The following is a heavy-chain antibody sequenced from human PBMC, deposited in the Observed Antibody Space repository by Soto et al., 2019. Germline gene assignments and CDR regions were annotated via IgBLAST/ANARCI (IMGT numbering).Heavy chain of an antibody. D-gene: IGHD2-8*01. CDR2: IYYSGST. CDR3: ATAAVLMVYARPTDYYYMDV. CDR1: GGSISSGGYY. J-gene: IGHJ6*03. Sequence: SETLSLTCTVSGGSISSGGYYWSWIRQHPGKGLGWIGYIYYSGSTYYNPSLKSRVTISVDTSKNQFSLKLSSVTAADTAVYYCATAAVLMVYARPTDYYYMDVWGKGTTVTVSS. V-gene: IGHV4-31*03.